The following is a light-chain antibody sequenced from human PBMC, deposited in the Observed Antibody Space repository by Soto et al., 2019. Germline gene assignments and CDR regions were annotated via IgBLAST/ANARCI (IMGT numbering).Light chain of an antibody. V-gene: IGKV1-5*03. CDR3: QQYDFLVGT. CDR1: QSINKW. CDR2: EAS. Sequence: DVAMTQSPSALSASVGDRVTITCRASQSINKWLAWYQPKPGKAPNLLIYEASSLHSGVPSRFSGSGFGTDFTRTINSLQLDDFATYYCQQYDFLVGTFGQGTKVEV. J-gene: IGKJ1*01.